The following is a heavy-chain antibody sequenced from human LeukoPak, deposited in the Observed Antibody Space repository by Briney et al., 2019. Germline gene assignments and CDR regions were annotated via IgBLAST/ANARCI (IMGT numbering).Heavy chain of an antibody. CDR3: ARDLGVVAPFDY. CDR2: IIPIFGIA. J-gene: IGHJ4*02. CDR1: GGTFSSYA. D-gene: IGHD2-15*01. V-gene: IGHV1-69*10. Sequence: SVKVSCKASGGTFSSYAISWVRQAPGQGLEWMGGIIPIFGIANYAQKFQGRVTITADKSTSTAYMELSSLRSEDTAVYYCARDLGVVAPFDYWGQGTLVTVSS.